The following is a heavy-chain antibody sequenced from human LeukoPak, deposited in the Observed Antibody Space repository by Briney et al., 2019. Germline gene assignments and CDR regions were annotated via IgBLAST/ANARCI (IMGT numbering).Heavy chain of an antibody. CDR2: IYDSGSTT. Sequence: SETLSLTCSVSGDSISSGRNYWSWIRQPPGKGLECIGYIYDSGSTTNYNPSLKSRVTISLDKSKNQFSLKLRYVTAADTAVYYCARQNIWFGERGAFDIWGQGTMVTVSS. J-gene: IGHJ3*02. V-gene: IGHV4-61*05. D-gene: IGHD3-10*01. CDR1: GDSISSGRNY. CDR3: ARQNIWFGERGAFDI.